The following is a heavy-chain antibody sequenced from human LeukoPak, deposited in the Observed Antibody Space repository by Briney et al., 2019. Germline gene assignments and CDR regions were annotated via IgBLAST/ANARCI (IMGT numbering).Heavy chain of an antibody. V-gene: IGHV4-34*01. CDR3: ARGERIDY. Sequence: SETLSLTCAVYGGSFSGYYWSWIRQPPGKGLEWIGEINHSGSTNYNPSLKSRVTISVDTSKNQFSLKLSSVTAADTAVYYCARGERIDYWGQGTLVTVFS. J-gene: IGHJ4*02. CDR2: INHSGST. D-gene: IGHD1-26*01. CDR1: GGSFSGYY.